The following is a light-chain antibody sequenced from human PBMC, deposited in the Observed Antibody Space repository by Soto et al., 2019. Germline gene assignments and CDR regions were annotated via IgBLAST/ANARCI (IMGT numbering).Light chain of an antibody. CDR2: DVS. CDR1: SSDVGGYNY. CDR3: SSYTSSSTLEVV. Sequence: QSALTQPASVSGSPGQSITISCTGTSSDVGGYNYVSWYQQHPGQAPNLMIYDVSNRPAGVSNRFSGSKSGNTASLTISGLQAEDEADYYCSSYTSSSTLEVVFGGGTKLTVL. J-gene: IGLJ2*01. V-gene: IGLV2-14*01.